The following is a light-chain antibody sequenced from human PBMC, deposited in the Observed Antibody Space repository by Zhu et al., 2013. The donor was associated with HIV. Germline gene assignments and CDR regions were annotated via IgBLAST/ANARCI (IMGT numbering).Light chain of an antibody. Sequence: DIQMTQSPSTLSASVGDRVSITCRASQSISSWLAWYQQKPGKAPKLLIYQASNLESGVPSRFSGSGSGRDFTLTISRLEPEDFAVYYCQQYGSSVWTFGQGTKVEIK. V-gene: IGKV1-5*03. CDR3: QQYGSSVWT. CDR1: QSISSW. CDR2: QAS. J-gene: IGKJ1*01.